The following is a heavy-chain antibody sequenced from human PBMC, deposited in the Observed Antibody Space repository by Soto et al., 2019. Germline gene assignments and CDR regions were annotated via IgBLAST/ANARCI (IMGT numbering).Heavy chain of an antibody. J-gene: IGHJ5*02. CDR1: GFIFENFG. V-gene: IGHV3-23*01. D-gene: IGHD1-26*01. Sequence: EVVLLESGGGLEQPGGSLRLSCAASGFIFENFGMSWVRQAPGKGLEWISSISGSGFKKYYADSVKGRFTISRDNSKSTVYLELNNLSAEDTDVYHCAKNQGVELVPLATVDWFDPWGQGSVVTVSS. CDR3: AKNQGVELVPLATVDWFDP. CDR2: ISGSGFKK.